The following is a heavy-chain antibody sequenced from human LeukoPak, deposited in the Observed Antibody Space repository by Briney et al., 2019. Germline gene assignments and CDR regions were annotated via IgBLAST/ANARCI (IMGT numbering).Heavy chain of an antibody. Sequence: ASVKVSCKASGGTFSKYTISWVRQRPGQGLEWMGWISAYNGNTNYAQKLQGRVTMTTDTSTSTAYMELRSLRSDDTAVYYCARDHGPSSYKPYDYWGQGTLVTVSS. CDR1: GGTFSKYT. CDR3: ARDHGPSSYKPYDY. CDR2: ISAYNGNT. V-gene: IGHV1-18*01. J-gene: IGHJ4*02. D-gene: IGHD5-24*01.